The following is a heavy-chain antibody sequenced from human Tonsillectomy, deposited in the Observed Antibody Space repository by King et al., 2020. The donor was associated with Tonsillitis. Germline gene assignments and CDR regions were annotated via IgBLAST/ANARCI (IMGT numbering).Heavy chain of an antibody. CDR3: ARHTTGTIFGVVIIPTDFDY. D-gene: IGHD3-3*01. V-gene: IGHV4-39*01. CDR2: IYYSGST. CDR1: GGSISSSSYY. J-gene: IGHJ4*02. Sequence: QLQESGPGLVKPSETLSLTCTVSGGSISSSSYYWGWIRQPPGKGLEWIGSIYYSGSTYYNPSLKSRVTISVDTSKNQFSLKLSSVTAADTAAYYCARHTTGTIFGVVIIPTDFDYWGQGTLVTVSS.